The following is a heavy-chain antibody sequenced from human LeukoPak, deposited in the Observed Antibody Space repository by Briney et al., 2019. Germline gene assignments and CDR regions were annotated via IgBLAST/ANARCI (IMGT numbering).Heavy chain of an antibody. Sequence: GESLKISCKGSGYSVTSYWIGWVRQMPGKGLEWMGIIYPGDSDTRYSPSFQGQVTTSADKSISTAYLQWSSLKASDTAMYYCARVVPAAQNDYWGQGTLVTVFS. CDR1: GYSVTSYW. CDR2: IYPGDSDT. D-gene: IGHD2-2*01. CDR3: ARVVPAAQNDY. V-gene: IGHV5-51*01. J-gene: IGHJ4*02.